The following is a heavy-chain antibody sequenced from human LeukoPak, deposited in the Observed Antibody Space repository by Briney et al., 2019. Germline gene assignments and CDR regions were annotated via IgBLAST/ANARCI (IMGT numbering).Heavy chain of an antibody. J-gene: IGHJ4*02. CDR1: GFTFSSYG. Sequence: PGGSLRLSCAASGFTFSSYGMHWVRQAPGKGLEGVAFIRYDGSNKYYAASVKGRFTISRDNSKNTLYLQMNSLGAEDTAVYYCAKDRCSGGSCYYFDYWGQGTLVTVSS. D-gene: IGHD2-15*01. V-gene: IGHV3-30*02. CDR3: AKDRCSGGSCYYFDY. CDR2: IRYDGSNK.